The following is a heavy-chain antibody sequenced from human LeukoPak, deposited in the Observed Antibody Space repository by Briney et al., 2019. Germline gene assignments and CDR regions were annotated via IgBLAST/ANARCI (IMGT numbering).Heavy chain of an antibody. CDR3: ARRLPVAGNDY. CDR2: ISGSGGVT. CDR1: GFTFSSYA. V-gene: IGHV3-23*01. Sequence: GGSLRLSCAASGFTFSSYAMSWVRQAPGKGLEWVSAISGSGGVTFHSDSVKGRFAISRDNSKNTLYLQMTSLRADDTAVYYCARRLPVAGNDYWGQGTLVTVSS. D-gene: IGHD6-19*01. J-gene: IGHJ4*02.